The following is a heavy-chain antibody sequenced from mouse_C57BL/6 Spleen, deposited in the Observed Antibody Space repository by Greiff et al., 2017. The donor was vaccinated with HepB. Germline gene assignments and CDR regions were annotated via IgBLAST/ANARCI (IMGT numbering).Heavy chain of an antibody. CDR2: IDPSDSYT. CDR1: GYTFTSYW. Sequence: QVQLQQPGAELVKPGASVKLSCKASGYTFTSYWMQWVKQRPGQGLEWIGEIDPSDSYTNYNQKFKGKATLTVDTSSSTAYMQLSSLTSEDSAVYYCARRGERGYFDYWGQGTTLTVSS. J-gene: IGHJ2*01. V-gene: IGHV1-50*01. CDR3: ARRGERGYFDY.